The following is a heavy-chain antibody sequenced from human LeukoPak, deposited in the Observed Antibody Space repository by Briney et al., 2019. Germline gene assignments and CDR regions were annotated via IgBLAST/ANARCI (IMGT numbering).Heavy chain of an antibody. Sequence: GESLKISCKGSGYSFTSYWIGWVRQMPGKGLGWMGIIYPGDSDTRYSTSFQGQVTTSAEKSISTDYLQWSSLKASDTAMYYCARSTNYVSSGYVGDYWGQGTLVTVSS. V-gene: IGHV5-51*03. CDR1: GYSFTSYW. CDR2: IYPGDSDT. J-gene: IGHJ4*02. CDR3: ARSTNYVSSGYVGDY. D-gene: IGHD3-22*01.